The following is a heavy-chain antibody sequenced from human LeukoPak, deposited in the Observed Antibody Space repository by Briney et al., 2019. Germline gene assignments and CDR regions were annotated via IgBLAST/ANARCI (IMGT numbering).Heavy chain of an antibody. CDR3: ARLAKGTMVRGVRYFDL. CDR1: GGSISSSSYY. V-gene: IGHV4-39*01. D-gene: IGHD3-10*01. Sequence: SETLSLTCTVSGGSISSSSYYWGWIRQPPGKGLEWIGSIYYSGSTYYNPSLKSRVTISVDTSKNQFSLKLSSVTAADTAVYYCARLAKGTMVRGVRYFDLWGRGTLVTVSS. CDR2: IYYSGST. J-gene: IGHJ2*01.